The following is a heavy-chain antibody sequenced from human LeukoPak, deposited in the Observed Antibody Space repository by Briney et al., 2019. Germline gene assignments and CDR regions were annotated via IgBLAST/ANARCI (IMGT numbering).Heavy chain of an antibody. D-gene: IGHD3-3*01. CDR1: GYTLTSYD. J-gene: IGHJ4*02. V-gene: IGHV1-8*01. CDR3: ARGPEFWSGYFSLGD. Sequence: ASVKVSCKASGYTLTSYDINWVRQATGQGREWMGWMNPNNGNTGYAQKFQGRVTMTRNTSISTAYMELSSLRSEDTAVYYCARGPEFWSGYFSLGDWGQGTLVTVSS. CDR2: MNPNNGNT.